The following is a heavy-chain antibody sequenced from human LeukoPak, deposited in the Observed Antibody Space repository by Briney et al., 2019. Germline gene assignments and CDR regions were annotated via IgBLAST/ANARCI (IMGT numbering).Heavy chain of an antibody. CDR2: ISYDGSNK. J-gene: IGHJ5*02. CDR1: GFTFSSYG. Sequence: GGSLRLSCAASGFTFSSYGMHWVRQAPGKGLEWVAVISYDGSNKYYADSVKGRFTISRDNSKNTLYLQMNSLRAEDTAVYYCAKEGGIVVVPAATTVPYNWSDPWGQGTLVTVSS. D-gene: IGHD2-2*01. CDR3: AKEGGIVVVPAATTVPYNWSDP. V-gene: IGHV3-30*18.